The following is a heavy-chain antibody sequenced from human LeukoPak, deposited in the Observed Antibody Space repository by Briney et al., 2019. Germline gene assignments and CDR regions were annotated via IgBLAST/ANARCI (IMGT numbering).Heavy chain of an antibody. D-gene: IGHD3-10*01. CDR1: GFTFSSYE. Sequence: PGGSLRPSCAASGFTFSSYEMNWVRQAPGKGLEWVSYISGSGSTIYYADSVKGRFTISRDNAKNSLYLQMNSLRAEDTAVYYCANTMADAFDIWGQGTMVTVSS. CDR3: ANTMADAFDI. V-gene: IGHV3-48*03. J-gene: IGHJ3*02. CDR2: ISGSGSTI.